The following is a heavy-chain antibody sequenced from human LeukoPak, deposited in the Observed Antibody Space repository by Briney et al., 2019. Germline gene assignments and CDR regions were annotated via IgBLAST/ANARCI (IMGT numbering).Heavy chain of an antibody. CDR3: AKMKGHPLQKYYMDV. CDR2: ISGSGDNT. CDR1: GFTFSGFA. J-gene: IGHJ6*01. V-gene: IGHV3-23*01. Sequence: GVSLRLSCAASGFTFSGFAMNWVRRTPGKGLEWVSGISGSGDNTLYAASVKGRFTISRDNSKNTLYLEMNSLRAEDTAIYYCAKMKGHPLQKYYMDVWGQGTTVTVSS. D-gene: IGHD2/OR15-2a*01.